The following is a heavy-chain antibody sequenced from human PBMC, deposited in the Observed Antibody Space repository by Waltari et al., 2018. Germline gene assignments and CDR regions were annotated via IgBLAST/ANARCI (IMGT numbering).Heavy chain of an antibody. J-gene: IGHJ6*02. CDR2: INPICGTA. Sequence: QVQLVQSGAEVKKPGSSVKVSCKASGGTFSSYAISWVRQAPGQGLEWMGGINPICGTANYAQKCQGRVTITADESTSTAYMELSSLRSEDTAVYYCARGGITMVRGYYGMDVWGQGTTVTVSS. D-gene: IGHD3-10*01. V-gene: IGHV1-69*01. CDR1: GGTFSSYA. CDR3: ARGGITMVRGYYGMDV.